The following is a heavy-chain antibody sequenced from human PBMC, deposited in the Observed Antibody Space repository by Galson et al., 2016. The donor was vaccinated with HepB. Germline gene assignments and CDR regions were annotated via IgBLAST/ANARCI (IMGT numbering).Heavy chain of an antibody. CDR1: GFSLSTSGMC. CDR3: ARGHDYRDYSSY. D-gene: IGHD4-17*01. CDR2: IDWDDDK. J-gene: IGHJ4*02. Sequence: PALVKPTQTLTLTCTFSGFSLSTSGMCVNWIRQPPGKALEWLARIDWDDDKYYSTSLNTRLTISKDTSKNQVVLTMTNMDPVDTAMYYCARGHDYRDYSSYWGQGTLVTVSS. V-gene: IGHV2-70*11.